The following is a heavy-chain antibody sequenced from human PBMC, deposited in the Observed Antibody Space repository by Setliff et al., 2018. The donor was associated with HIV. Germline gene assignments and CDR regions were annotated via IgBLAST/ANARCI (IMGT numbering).Heavy chain of an antibody. CDR2: INTNTGNP. V-gene: IGHV7-4-1*02. Sequence: ASVKVSCKASGYIFTSYAMNWVRQAPGQGLEWMGWINTNTGNPTYAQGFTGRFVFSLDTSVNTAYLQISSPKAEDTAVYYCAMRPPADYYYMDVWGKGTTVTVSS. J-gene: IGHJ6*03. CDR1: GYIFTSYA. CDR3: AMRPPADYYYMDV.